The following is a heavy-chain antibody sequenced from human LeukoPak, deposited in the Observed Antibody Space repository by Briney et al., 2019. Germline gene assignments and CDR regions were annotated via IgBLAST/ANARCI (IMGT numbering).Heavy chain of an antibody. Sequence: GGSLRLSCAASGFTFSTYAMSWVRQAPGKGPEWVSVISGSGSSTYYADSVKGRFTISRDNSKNTLYLQMNSLRAEDTAVYYCAKTVNYYGSGSEFDNWGQGTLVTVSS. D-gene: IGHD3-10*01. CDR3: AKTVNYYGSGSEFDN. V-gene: IGHV3-23*01. J-gene: IGHJ4*02. CDR2: ISGSGSST. CDR1: GFTFSTYA.